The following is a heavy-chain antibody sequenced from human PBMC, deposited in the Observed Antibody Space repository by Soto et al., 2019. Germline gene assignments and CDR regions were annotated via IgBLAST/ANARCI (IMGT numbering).Heavy chain of an antibody. CDR1: GFSLSTSGVA. Sequence: SGPTLVNPTQTLTLTCTFSGFSLSTSGVAVGWIRQPPGKALEWLALIYWDDDKRYSPSLKSRLTITKDTSKNQVVLTMTDMDPVDTATYYCAHRPPERGLASFDPWGQGTLVTVSS. V-gene: IGHV2-5*02. CDR2: IYWDDDK. J-gene: IGHJ5*02. CDR3: AHRPPERGLASFDP. D-gene: IGHD1-1*01.